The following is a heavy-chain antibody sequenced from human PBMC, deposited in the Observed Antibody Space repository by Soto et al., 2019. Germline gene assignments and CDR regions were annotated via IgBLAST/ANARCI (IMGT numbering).Heavy chain of an antibody. D-gene: IGHD6-6*01. V-gene: IGHV6-1*01. J-gene: IGHJ6*02. CDR1: GDSVSSNSAA. CDR3: ARDTSIAARSAYYYYGMDV. Sequence: SQTLSLTCAISGDSVSSNSAAWNWIMQSPSRGLEWLGRTYYRSKWYNDYAVSVKSRITINPDTSKNQFSLQLNSVTPEDTAVYYCARDTSIAARSAYYYYGMDVWGQGTTVTVSS. CDR2: TYYRSKWYN.